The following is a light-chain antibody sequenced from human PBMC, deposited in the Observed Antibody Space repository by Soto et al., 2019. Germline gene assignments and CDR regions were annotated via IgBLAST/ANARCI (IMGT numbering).Light chain of an antibody. V-gene: IGLV1-40*01. CDR2: GNT. CDR3: HSYDSSLSGYV. CDR1: SSNIGAGFD. J-gene: IGLJ1*01. Sequence: QSVLTQPPSVSGAPGQRVTISCTGSSSNIGAGFDVHWYQQLPGTAPKLLIYGNTNRPSGVPDRFSGSKSGTSASLAITGLQVEDEADYYCHSYDSSLSGYVFGTGTKLTVL.